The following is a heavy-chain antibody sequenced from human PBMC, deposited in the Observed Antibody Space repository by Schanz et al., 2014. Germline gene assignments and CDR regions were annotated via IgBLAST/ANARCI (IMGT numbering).Heavy chain of an antibody. Sequence: EVQLVESGGGLVQPGGSLRLSCAASGFTLSNSDMHWVRQGTGKGLEWFSTIGYLVDTYYPDSVKGRFTVSRDSGQNSLYLQMNSLRAGDTAVYYCARDRGYCSGGSCLTFDYWVQGTLVTVSS. D-gene: IGHD2-15*01. CDR3: ARDRGYCSGGSCLTFDY. CDR2: IGYLVDT. CDR1: GFTLSNSD. J-gene: IGHJ4*02. V-gene: IGHV3-13*01.